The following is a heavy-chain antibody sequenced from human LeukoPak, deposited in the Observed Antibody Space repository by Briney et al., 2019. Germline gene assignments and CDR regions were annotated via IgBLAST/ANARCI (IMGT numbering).Heavy chain of an antibody. CDR2: IYYSGST. CDR1: GGSFSSYY. CDR3: ARDADPDIAARLLFDY. D-gene: IGHD6-6*01. Sequence: SETLSLTCTVSGGSFSSYYWSWIRQPPGKGLEWIGYIYYSGSTNYNPSLKSRVTISVDTSKNQFSLRLISVAAADTAGYYCARDADPDIAARLLFDYWGQGTLVTVHS. V-gene: IGHV4-59*12. J-gene: IGHJ4*02.